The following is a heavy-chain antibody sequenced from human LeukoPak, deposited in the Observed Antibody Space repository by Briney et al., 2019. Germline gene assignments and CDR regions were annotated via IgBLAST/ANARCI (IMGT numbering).Heavy chain of an antibody. CDR3: ARDVGT. Sequence: GRSLRLSCAASGFTFDDYAMHWVRQAPGKGPVWVSLISNDESTIIYADSVKGRFTISRDNAKNTLYLQMSSLRAEDTAVYYCARDVGTWGQGTLVTVSS. J-gene: IGHJ5*02. V-gene: IGHV3-74*01. CDR2: ISNDESTI. CDR1: GFTFDDYA. D-gene: IGHD7-27*01.